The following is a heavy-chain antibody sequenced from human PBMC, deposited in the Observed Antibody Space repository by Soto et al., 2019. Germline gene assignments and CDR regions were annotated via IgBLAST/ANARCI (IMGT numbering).Heavy chain of an antibody. CDR2: IYYSGST. CDR1: GGSISSSSYY. J-gene: IGHJ2*01. D-gene: IGHD5-12*01. Sequence: QLQLQESGPGLVKPSETLSLTCTVSGGSISSSSYYWGWIRQPPGKGLEWIGSIYYSGSTYYNPSLKSRVTISVDTSKNQFSLKLSSVTAADTAVYYCARRAVEMATTDWYFDLWGRGTLVTVSS. V-gene: IGHV4-39*01. CDR3: ARRAVEMATTDWYFDL.